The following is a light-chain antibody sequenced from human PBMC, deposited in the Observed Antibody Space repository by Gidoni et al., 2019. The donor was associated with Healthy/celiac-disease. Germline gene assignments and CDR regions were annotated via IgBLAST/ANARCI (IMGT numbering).Light chain of an antibody. J-gene: IGLJ2*01. CDR2: DNN. V-gene: IGLV1-51*01. CDR1: SSNIGNNY. CDR3: GTWDSSLSAGV. Sequence: QSLFTPQPSVSAAPGQTVTISCSGSSSNIGNNYVSWYQQLPGTAPKLLIYDNNKRPSGIPDRFSGSKSGTSATLCITGLQTGDEADYYCGTWDSSLSAGVFGGGTKLTVL.